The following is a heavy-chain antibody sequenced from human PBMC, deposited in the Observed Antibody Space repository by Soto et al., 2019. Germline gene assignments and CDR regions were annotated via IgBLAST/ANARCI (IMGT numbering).Heavy chain of an antibody. CDR3: ARSWEFDAFDI. V-gene: IGHV4-31*03. CDR2: ISYSGST. D-gene: IGHD3-10*01. CDR1: GGSITSGSYY. Sequence: QVQLQESGPGLVKPSQTLSLTCTVSGGSITSGSYYWTWIRQHPGKGLEWIGCISYSGSTNYKSSLKSRITISVDTSKNLFSLKLTSVTAADTAVYYCARSWEFDAFDIWGQGTMVTVSS. J-gene: IGHJ3*02.